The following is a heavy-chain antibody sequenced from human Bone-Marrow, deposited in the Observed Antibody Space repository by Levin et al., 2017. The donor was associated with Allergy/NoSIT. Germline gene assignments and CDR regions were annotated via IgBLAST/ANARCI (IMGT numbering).Heavy chain of an antibody. CDR3: ARGGSGSPKSSRYFQH. J-gene: IGHJ1*01. Sequence: SETLSLTCTVSGGSISSYYWSWIRQPPGKGLEWIGYIYYSGSTNYNPSLKSRVTISVDTSKNQFSLKLSSVTAADTAVYYCARGGSGSPKSSRYFQHWGQGTLVTVSS. D-gene: IGHD3-22*01. V-gene: IGHV4-59*01. CDR2: IYYSGST. CDR1: GGSISSYY.